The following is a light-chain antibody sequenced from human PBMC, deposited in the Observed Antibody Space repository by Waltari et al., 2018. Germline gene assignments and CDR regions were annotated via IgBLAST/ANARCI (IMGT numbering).Light chain of an antibody. CDR1: SGDVGGSTS. J-gene: IGLJ3*02. CDR3: SSYGGSNNWV. Sequence: QSALTQPPSASGSPGQSVTISCPGTSGDVGGSTSVSWYQQRPGKVPKLMISEVSKRPSGVPDRFSGSKSGNTASLTVSGLQAEDEAQYYCSSYGGSNNWVFGGGTKLTVL. V-gene: IGLV2-8*01. CDR2: EVS.